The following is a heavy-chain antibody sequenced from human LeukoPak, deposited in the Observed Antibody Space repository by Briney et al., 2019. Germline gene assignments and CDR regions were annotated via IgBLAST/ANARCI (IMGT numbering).Heavy chain of an antibody. V-gene: IGHV1-3*01. CDR1: GYTFTSYA. J-gene: IGHJ5*02. CDR3: ARGWGIEVVGYCSGGSCPREDNWFDP. CDR2: INAGNGNT. Sequence: ASVKVSCKASGYTFTSYAMHWVRQAPGQRLEWMGWINAGNGNTKYSQKFQGRVTITRDTSASTAYMELSSLRSEDTAVYYCARGWGIEVVGYCSGGSCPREDNWFDPWGQGTLVTVSS. D-gene: IGHD2-15*01.